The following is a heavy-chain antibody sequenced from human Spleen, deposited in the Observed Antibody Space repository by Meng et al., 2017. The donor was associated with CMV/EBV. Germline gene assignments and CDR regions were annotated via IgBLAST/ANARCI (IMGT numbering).Heavy chain of an antibody. D-gene: IGHD1-26*01. V-gene: IGHV3-7*01. J-gene: IGHJ6*02. CDR1: KFTFSDFW. CDR3: ARGPKAHSGGYSPQVVGYYYGMDD. CDR2: IRQNGSEK. Sequence: GGSLRLSCAASKFTFSDFWMSWVRQAPGKGLEWVANIRQNGSEKYYVDSVKGRFVISRDNAKNSLYLQMNSLRGEDTAVYYCARGPKAHSGGYSPQVVGYYYGMDDWGQGTTVTVSS.